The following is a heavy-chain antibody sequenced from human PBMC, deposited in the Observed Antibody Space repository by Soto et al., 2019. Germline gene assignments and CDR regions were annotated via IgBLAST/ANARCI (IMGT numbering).Heavy chain of an antibody. V-gene: IGHV3-64D*09. CDR3: VKDRYYGSGSYFDY. CDR1: GFTFSSYA. D-gene: IGHD3-10*01. CDR2: ISSNGGST. J-gene: IGHJ4*02. Sequence: GGSLRLSCSASGFTFSSYAMHWVRQAPGKGLEYVSAISSNGGSTYYADSVEGRFTISRDNSKNTLYLQMSSLRAEDTAVYYCVKDRYYGSGSYFDYWGQGTLVTVSS.